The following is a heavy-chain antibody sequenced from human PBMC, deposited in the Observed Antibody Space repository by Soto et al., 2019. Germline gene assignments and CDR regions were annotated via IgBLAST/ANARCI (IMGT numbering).Heavy chain of an antibody. Sequence: PGGSLRLSCAASGFTFSSYGMHWVRQAPGKGLEWVAVIWYDGSNKYYADSVKGRFTISRDNSKNTLYLQMNSLRAEDTAVYYCARTSWQVYSGYDFDYWGQGTLVTVSS. D-gene: IGHD5-12*01. V-gene: IGHV3-33*01. CDR2: IWYDGSNK. CDR3: ARTSWQVYSGYDFDY. J-gene: IGHJ4*02. CDR1: GFTFSSYG.